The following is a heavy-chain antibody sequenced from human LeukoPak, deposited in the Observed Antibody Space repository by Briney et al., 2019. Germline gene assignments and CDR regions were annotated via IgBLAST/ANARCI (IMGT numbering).Heavy chain of an antibody. CDR1: GYTLTELS. V-gene: IGHV1-24*01. J-gene: IGHJ4*02. CDR3: ATRFGSSWAFDY. Sequence: ASVKVSCKGSGYTLTELSMNWVRHAPGKGLGWMGGFDPEDVETIYAHKFQGRVTMTEDTSTDTAYIELSSLRSEDTAVYYCATRFGSSWAFDYWGQGTLVPVSS. D-gene: IGHD6-13*01. CDR2: FDPEDVET.